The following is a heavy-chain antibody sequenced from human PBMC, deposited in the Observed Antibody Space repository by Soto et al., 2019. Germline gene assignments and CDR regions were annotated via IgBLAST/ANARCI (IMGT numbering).Heavy chain of an antibody. Sequence: GGSLRLSCAASGFTVSSNYMSWVRQAPGKGLEWVSVIYSGGSTYYADSVKGRFTISRDNSKNTLYLQMNSLRAEDTAVYYCARDLGDWNDPIRYYYYGMDVWGQGTTVTVSS. CDR1: GFTVSSNY. V-gene: IGHV3-53*01. CDR3: ARDLGDWNDPIRYYYYGMDV. J-gene: IGHJ6*02. D-gene: IGHD1-1*01. CDR2: IYSGGST.